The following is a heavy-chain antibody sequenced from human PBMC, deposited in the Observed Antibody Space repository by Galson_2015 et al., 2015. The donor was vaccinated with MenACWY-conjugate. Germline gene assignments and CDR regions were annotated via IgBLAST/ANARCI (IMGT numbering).Heavy chain of an antibody. V-gene: IGHV3-72*01. CDR1: GFSFNDHY. Sequence: SLRLSCAASGFSFNDHYMDWVRQAPGKWLEWVGRIRKKPSRYTTEYAASVKGRFTISRDDSQTSVYLQMNSLKTEDAVVYFCTSLGRVGGGQDDWDPAILIVVSS. CDR3: TSLGRVGGGQDD. J-gene: IGHJ4*02. D-gene: IGHD3-16*01. CDR2: IRKKPSRYTT.